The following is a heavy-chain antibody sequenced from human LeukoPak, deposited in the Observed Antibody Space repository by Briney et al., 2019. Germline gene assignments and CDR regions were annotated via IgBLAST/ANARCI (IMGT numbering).Heavy chain of an antibody. CDR1: GGSISSYY. V-gene: IGHV4-59*01. Sequence: SETLSLTCTVSGGSISSYYWSWIRQPPGKGLEWIGYIYYSGSTSYNPSLKSRVTISVDTSKNQFSLKLSSVTAADTAVYYCARGSYGSGSYAWDYWGQGTLVTVSS. D-gene: IGHD3-10*01. J-gene: IGHJ4*02. CDR3: ARGSYGSGSYAWDY. CDR2: IYYSGST.